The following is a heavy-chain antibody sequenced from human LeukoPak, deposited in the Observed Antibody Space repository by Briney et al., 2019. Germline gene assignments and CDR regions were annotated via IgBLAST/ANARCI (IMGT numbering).Heavy chain of an antibody. V-gene: IGHV3-23*01. J-gene: IGHJ5*02. D-gene: IGHD3-10*01. CDR2: ISGSGGST. CDR3: AKGRGLLWFGEALNWFDP. Sequence: GGSLRLSCAASGFTFSSYAMSWVRQAPGKGLEWVSAISGSGGSTYYADSVKGRFTISRDNSKNTLYLQMNSLRAEDTAVYYCAKGRGLLWFGEALNWFDPWGQGTLVTVSS. CDR1: GFTFSSYA.